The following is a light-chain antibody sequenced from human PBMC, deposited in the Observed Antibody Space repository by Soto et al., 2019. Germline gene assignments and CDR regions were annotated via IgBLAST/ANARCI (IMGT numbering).Light chain of an antibody. J-gene: IGKJ1*01. CDR1: QSVSYNY. CDR2: GAS. Sequence: EIVLTQSPGTLSLSPGERATLSCRASQSVSYNYLAWYQQRPGQAPRLLVSGASHRPAGSPDRFTGSGSGTDFTLIISRLEPEDFGVYYCQQYGSSPQTFGQGTTVEI. CDR3: QQYGSSPQT. V-gene: IGKV3-20*01.